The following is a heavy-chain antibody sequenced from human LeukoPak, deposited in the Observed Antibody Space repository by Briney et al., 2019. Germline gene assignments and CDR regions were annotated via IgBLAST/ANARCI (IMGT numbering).Heavy chain of an antibody. J-gene: IGHJ4*02. Sequence: SQTLSLTCVVSGDSVSSKNGAWNWIRQSPSRGVEWLGRTYYRSKWYNDYAESMEGRMTISQDTSKNQYSLHLNSVTLDDTAVYYCARDFGTTGWHTFDYWGQGTLVIVSS. D-gene: IGHD6-19*01. CDR3: ARDFGTTGWHTFDY. V-gene: IGHV6-1*01. CDR2: TYYRSKWYN. CDR1: GDSVSSKNGA.